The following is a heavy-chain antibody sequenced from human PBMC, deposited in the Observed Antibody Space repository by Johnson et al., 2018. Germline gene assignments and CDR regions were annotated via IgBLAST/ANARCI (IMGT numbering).Heavy chain of an antibody. CDR2: IIPILGLA. Sequence: VQLVETGAEVKKPGSSVKVSCKASGGTFSSYTISWVRQAPGQGLEWMGRIIPILGLANYAQKFQGRVTINADESTSTAYMELSSLRSEDTAVYYCARGELPLKEYFQHWGQGTLVTVSS. J-gene: IGHJ1*01. CDR1: GGTFSSYT. V-gene: IGHV1-69*09. CDR3: ARGELPLKEYFQH. D-gene: IGHD1-26*01.